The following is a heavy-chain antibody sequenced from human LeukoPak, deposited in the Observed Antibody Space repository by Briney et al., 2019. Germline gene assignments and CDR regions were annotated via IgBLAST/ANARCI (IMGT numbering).Heavy chain of an antibody. J-gene: IGHJ5*02. CDR2: IYHSGST. Sequence: SRTLSLTCAVSGGSISSGGYSWSWIRQPPGKGLEWIGYIYHSGSTCYNPSLKSRVTISVDRSKNQFSLKLSSVTAADTAVYYCARGGYCSSTSCYRWFDPWGQGTLVTVSS. V-gene: IGHV4-30-2*01. D-gene: IGHD2-2*01. CDR3: ARGGYCSSTSCYRWFDP. CDR1: GGSISSGGYS.